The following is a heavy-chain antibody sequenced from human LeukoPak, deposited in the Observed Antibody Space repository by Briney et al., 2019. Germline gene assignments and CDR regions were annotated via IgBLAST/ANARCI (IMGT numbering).Heavy chain of an antibody. V-gene: IGHV4-4*02. J-gene: IGHJ4*02. D-gene: IGHD5-18*01. Sequence: PSETLSLTCAVSGGSISSSNWWSWVRQPPGKGLEWSGEIYHSGSTNYNPSLKSRVTISVDKSKNQFSLKLSSVTAADTAVYYCARGRYSYGPHYFDYWGQGTLVTVSS. CDR2: IYHSGST. CDR3: ARGRYSYGPHYFDY. CDR1: GGSISSSNW.